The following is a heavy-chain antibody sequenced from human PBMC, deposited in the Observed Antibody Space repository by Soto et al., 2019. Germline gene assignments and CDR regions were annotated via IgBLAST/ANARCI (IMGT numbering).Heavy chain of an antibody. V-gene: IGHV1-3*01. D-gene: IGHD6-13*01. Sequence: GASVKVSCKASGYTFTSYAMHWVRQAPGQRLEWMGWINAGNGNTKYSQKFQGRVTITRDTSASTAYMELSSLRSEDTAVYYCARGLRQQLFIRTYYYGMDVWGQGTTVTVSS. J-gene: IGHJ6*02. CDR2: INAGNGNT. CDR3: ARGLRQQLFIRTYYYGMDV. CDR1: GYTFTSYA.